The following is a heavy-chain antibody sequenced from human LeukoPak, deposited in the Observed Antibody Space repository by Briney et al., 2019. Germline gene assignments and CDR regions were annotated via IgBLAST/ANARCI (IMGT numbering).Heavy chain of an antibody. CDR2: ISGSGGST. V-gene: IGHV3-23*01. J-gene: IGHJ4*02. D-gene: IGHD2-15*01. CDR1: GFTFSSYA. CDR3: AKPAYCSGGSCCSLGYFDY. Sequence: QPGGSLRPSCAASGFTFSSYAMSWVRQAPGKGLEWVSGISGSGGSTYYADSVKGRFTISRDNSKNTLYLQMNSLRAEDTAVYYCAKPAYCSGGSCCSLGYFDYWGQGTLVTVSS.